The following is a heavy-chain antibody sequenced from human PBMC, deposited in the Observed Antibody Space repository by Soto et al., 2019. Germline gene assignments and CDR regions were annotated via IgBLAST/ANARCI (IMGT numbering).Heavy chain of an antibody. CDR2: IWYDGSNK. CDR1: GFTFSSYG. Sequence: QVQLVESGGGVVQPGRSLRLSCAASGFTFSSYGMHWVRQAPGKGLEWVAVIWYDGSNKYYADSVKGRFTISRDNSKNTLYLQMNSLRAEDTAVYYCARPIAAAGTLLYFQHWGQGTLVTVSS. V-gene: IGHV3-33*01. D-gene: IGHD6-13*01. J-gene: IGHJ1*01. CDR3: ARPIAAAGTLLYFQH.